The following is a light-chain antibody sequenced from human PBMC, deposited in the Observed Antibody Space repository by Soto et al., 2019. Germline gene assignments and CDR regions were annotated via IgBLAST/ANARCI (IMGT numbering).Light chain of an antibody. V-gene: IGKV1-5*01. CDR3: QQYNTYAA. CDR2: DAS. Sequence: DIQMTQSPSTLSASVGDRVTITCRASQSVSNWLAWYQQKRGKAPELLIYDASSLKSGVPSRFSGSGSGTEFTLTISSMQPDDCATYYCQQYNTYAAFGQGTKVEIK. CDR1: QSVSNW. J-gene: IGKJ1*01.